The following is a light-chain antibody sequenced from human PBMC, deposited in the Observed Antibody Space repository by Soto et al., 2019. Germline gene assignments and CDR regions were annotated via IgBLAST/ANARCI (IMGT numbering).Light chain of an antibody. CDR1: ASDIGGYNF. CDR3: SSYTSSTTLV. CDR2: DVS. J-gene: IGLJ1*01. V-gene: IGLV2-14*03. Sequence: QSVLTQPASVSGSPGQSITLSCTGTASDIGGYNFVSWYQQSAGKAPKLIIYDVSHRPAGVSDRFSASKSGNTAALTISGLRTEDEADYYCSSYTSSTTLVFGSGTKSPS.